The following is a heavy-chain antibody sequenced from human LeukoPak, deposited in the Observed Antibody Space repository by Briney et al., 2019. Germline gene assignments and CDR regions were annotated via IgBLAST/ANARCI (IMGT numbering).Heavy chain of an antibody. J-gene: IGHJ4*02. CDR3: AKDYSSGWFLDS. CDR2: ITSLVETT. CDR1: GFTLRNYA. V-gene: IGHV3-23*01. Sequence: GGSLRLSCAASGFTLRNYAMSWVRQAPGEGLEWVSGITSLVETTYYADSVKGRFTISRDESKNTLYLQMHSLRAEDTAVYYCAKDYSSGWFLDSWGQGTLVTDSS. D-gene: IGHD6-19*01.